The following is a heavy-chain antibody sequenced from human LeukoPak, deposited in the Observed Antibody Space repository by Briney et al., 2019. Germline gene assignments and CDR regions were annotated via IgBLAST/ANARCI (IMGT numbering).Heavy chain of an antibody. J-gene: IGHJ4*02. V-gene: IGHV3-7*01. CDR1: GFTFISYW. CDR2: INQDGSGK. Sequence: GGSLRLSCAASGFTFISYWMNWVRQAPGKGLEWVANINQDGSGKYYVDSVKGRFTISRDNAKNSLYLQMNSLRAEDTAVYYCARAITMILWGQGTLVTVSS. CDR3: ARAITMIL. D-gene: IGHD3-22*01.